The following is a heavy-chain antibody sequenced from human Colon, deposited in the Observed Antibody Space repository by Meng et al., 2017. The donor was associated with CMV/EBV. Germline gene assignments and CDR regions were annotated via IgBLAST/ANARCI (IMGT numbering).Heavy chain of an antibody. Sequence: KAAGYTCSGYDMNWVRQAPGQGLEWVGRIHPNAGTANYGQKFQGRVTMTSDTSMSTVYMEVNRLTSDDTAVYYCAKNGYYGSYISDYWGQGTLVTVSS. CDR3: AKNGYYGSYISDY. D-gene: IGHD1-26*01. J-gene: IGHJ4*02. CDR1: GYTCSGYD. V-gene: IGHV1-2*06. CDR2: IHPNAGTA.